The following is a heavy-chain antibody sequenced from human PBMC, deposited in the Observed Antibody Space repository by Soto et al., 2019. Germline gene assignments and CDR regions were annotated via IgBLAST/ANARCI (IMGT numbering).Heavy chain of an antibody. CDR2: IWYDGSKK. CDR3: ARDPASSMDV. V-gene: IGHV3-33*01. J-gene: IGHJ6*01. D-gene: IGHD6-25*01. CDR1: GYAFSSHG. Sequence: QVQLMESGGGVVQPGRSLRLSCAASGYAFSSHGLHWVRQAPGKGLEWVAAIWYDGSKKCYADSVKGRFTVSRDDSKKMLYLEMNSLRAEDTAVYYCARDPASSMDVWGQGTTVTVSS.